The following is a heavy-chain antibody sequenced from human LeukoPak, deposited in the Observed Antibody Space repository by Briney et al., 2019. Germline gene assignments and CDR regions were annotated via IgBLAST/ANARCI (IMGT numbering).Heavy chain of an antibody. V-gene: IGHV4-34*01. CDR2: INHSGST. Sequence: SETLSLTCAVYGGSFSGYYWSWIRQPPGKGLEWIGEINHSGSTNYNPSLKSRVTISVDTSKNQFSLKLSSVTAADTAVYYCARVGFHSGSSDWGQGTLVTVSS. D-gene: IGHD1-26*01. J-gene: IGHJ4*02. CDR3: ARVGFHSGSSD. CDR1: GGSFSGYY.